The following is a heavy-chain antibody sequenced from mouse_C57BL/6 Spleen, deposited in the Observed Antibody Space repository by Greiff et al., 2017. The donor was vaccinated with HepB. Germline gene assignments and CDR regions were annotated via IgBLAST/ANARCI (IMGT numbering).Heavy chain of an antibody. CDR1: GYAFTNYL. Sequence: QVQLQQSGAELVRPGTSVKVSCKASGYAFTNYLIEWVKQRPGQGLEWIGVINPGSGGTNYNEKFKGKATLTADKSSSTAYMQLSSLTSEDSAVYFCARTPRSDWYFDVWGTGTTVTVSS. CDR2: INPGSGGT. V-gene: IGHV1-54*01. CDR3: ARTPRSDWYFDV. J-gene: IGHJ1*03.